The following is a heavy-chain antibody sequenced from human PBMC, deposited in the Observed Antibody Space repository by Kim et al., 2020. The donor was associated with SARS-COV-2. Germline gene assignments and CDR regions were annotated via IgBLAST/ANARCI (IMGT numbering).Heavy chain of an antibody. CDR1: GDSVSTDIG. V-gene: IGHV6-1*01. CDR2: TYYRSKWNK. CDR3: EKGWLKGGFDY. Sequence: SQTLSLTCAIFGDSVSTDIGWNWIRQSPSRGLEWLGRTYYRSKWNKDYAVSVKSRITINSDTSKNQFSLQLHSVTAEDTAVYYCEKGWLKGGFDYWGQGILVTVSS. D-gene: IGHD5-12*01. J-gene: IGHJ4*02.